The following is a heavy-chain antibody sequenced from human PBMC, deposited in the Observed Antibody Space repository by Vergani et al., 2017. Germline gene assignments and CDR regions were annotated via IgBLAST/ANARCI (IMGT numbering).Heavy chain of an antibody. D-gene: IGHD3-16*01. V-gene: IGHV4-34*01. Sequence: QVQLQQWGAGLLKPSETLSLTCAVYGGSFSGYYWCWIRQPPGKGLEWIGEINHSGRTNYNPSLKIRVTISVDTSKNQFSLKLSSVTAADTAVYYCARDGGNWGQGTLVTVSS. CDR2: INHSGRT. J-gene: IGHJ4*02. CDR3: ARDGGN. CDR1: GGSFSGYY.